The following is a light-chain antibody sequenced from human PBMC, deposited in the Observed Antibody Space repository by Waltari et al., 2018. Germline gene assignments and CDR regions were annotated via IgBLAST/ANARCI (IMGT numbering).Light chain of an antibody. V-gene: IGLV4-69*01. CDR3: QTWHLGSRVM. CDR2: LNSDGSH. CDR1: TEHSDYA. Sequence: QPVLTQPPSAAASLGASVKLTCTLTTEHSDYAIAWHQQHPQKGPLYLMKLNSDGSHKRGDGIPDRFSGSSSGAERYLTISGLQSEDEADYYCQTWHLGSRVMFGGGTKLTVL. J-gene: IGLJ3*02.